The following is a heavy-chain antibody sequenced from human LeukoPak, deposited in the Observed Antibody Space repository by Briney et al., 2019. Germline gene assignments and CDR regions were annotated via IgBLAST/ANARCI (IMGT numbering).Heavy chain of an antibody. Sequence: TSETLSLTCAGSGGSISSTSYYWGWVRQPPGKGLEWIGSVYYTGSTYYNPSLKSRVTLSVDTSKNQFSLKLRSVTAADTAVYYCARQRDYGLGWSLGTYNGFDPWGPGTLVTVSS. CDR3: ARQRDYGLGWSLGTYNGFDP. D-gene: IGHD4-17*01. J-gene: IGHJ5*02. CDR1: GGSISSTSYY. V-gene: IGHV4-39*01. CDR2: VYYTGST.